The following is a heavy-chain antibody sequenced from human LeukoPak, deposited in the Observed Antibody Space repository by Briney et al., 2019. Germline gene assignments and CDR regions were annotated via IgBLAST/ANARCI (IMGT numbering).Heavy chain of an antibody. CDR2: IYYSGST. CDR3: ARITMVRGVTAFDY. J-gene: IGHJ4*02. CDR1: GGSISSYY. Sequence: SETLSLTCTVSGGSISSYYWSWTRQPPGKGLEWIGYIYYSGSTNYNPSLKSRVTISVDTSKNQFSLKLSSVTAADTAVYYCARITMVRGVTAFDYWGQGTLVTVSS. D-gene: IGHD3-10*01. V-gene: IGHV4-59*01.